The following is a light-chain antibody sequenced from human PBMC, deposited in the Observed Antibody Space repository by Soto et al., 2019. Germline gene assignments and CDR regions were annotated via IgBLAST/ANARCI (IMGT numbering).Light chain of an antibody. CDR2: EVS. V-gene: IGLV2-8*01. Sequence: QPVLTQPPSASGSPGQSVTISCTGTSSDVGGYDYVSWYQQHPGKAPKLIIYEVSERPSGVPDRFSGSKSGNTASLTVSGLQAEDEADYYCSSYAGRNNLGVFGTGTKVTVL. CDR3: SSYAGRNNLGV. CDR1: SSDVGGYDY. J-gene: IGLJ1*01.